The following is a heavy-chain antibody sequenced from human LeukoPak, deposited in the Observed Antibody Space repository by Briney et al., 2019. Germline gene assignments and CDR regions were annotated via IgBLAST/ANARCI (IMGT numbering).Heavy chain of an antibody. J-gene: IGHJ4*02. D-gene: IGHD6-19*01. V-gene: IGHV3-13*01. CDR3: ARAPRGFRDSSGWYLGFDY. CDR1: GFTFSSYD. CDR2: IGTAGDT. Sequence: PGGSLRLSCAASGFTFSSYDMHWVRQATGKGLEWVSTIGTAGDTYYSGSVKGRFTISRENAKNSLYLQMNSLRAGDTAVYYCARAPRGFRDSSGWYLGFDYWGQGTLVTVSS.